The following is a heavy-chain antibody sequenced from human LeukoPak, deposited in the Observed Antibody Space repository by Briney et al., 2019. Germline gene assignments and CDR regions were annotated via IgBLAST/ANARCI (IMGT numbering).Heavy chain of an antibody. CDR3: ARGLTTFGGASGVFDY. J-gene: IGHJ4*02. Sequence: ASVKVSCKASGGTFSSYAISWVLQAPGQGLEWMGRIIPIFGTANYAQKFQGRVTITTDESTSTAYMELSSLRSEDTAVYYCARGLTTFGGASGVFDYWGQGTLVTVSS. D-gene: IGHD3-16*01. CDR2: IIPIFGTA. CDR1: GGTFSSYA. V-gene: IGHV1-69*05.